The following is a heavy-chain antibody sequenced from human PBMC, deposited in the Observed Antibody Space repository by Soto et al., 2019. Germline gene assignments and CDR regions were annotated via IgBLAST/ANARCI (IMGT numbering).Heavy chain of an antibody. CDR1: GFTFSSYW. CDR3: ASLATVTGGYYYGMDV. D-gene: IGHD4-17*01. CDR2: IKQDGSEK. V-gene: IGHV3-7*01. Sequence: GSLRLSCAASGFTFSSYWMSWVRQAPGKGLEWVANIKQDGSEKYYVDSVKGRFTISRDNAKNSLYLQMNSLRAEDTAVYYCASLATVTGGYYYGMDVWGQGTTVTVSS. J-gene: IGHJ6*02.